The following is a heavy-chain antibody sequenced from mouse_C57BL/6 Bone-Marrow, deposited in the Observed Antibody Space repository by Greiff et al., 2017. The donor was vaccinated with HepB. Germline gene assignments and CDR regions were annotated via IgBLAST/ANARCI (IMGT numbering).Heavy chain of an antibody. J-gene: IGHJ2*01. CDR2: INPSSGYT. CDR3: VPYYYGSSYFDY. Sequence: QVQLQQSGAELARPGASVKMSCKASGYTFTSYTMHWVKQRPGQGLEWIGYINPSSGYTKYNQKFKDKATLTADKSSSTAYMQLSSLTSEDSAVYYCVPYYYGSSYFDYWGQGTTLTVSS. CDR1: GYTFTSYT. D-gene: IGHD1-1*01. V-gene: IGHV1-4*01.